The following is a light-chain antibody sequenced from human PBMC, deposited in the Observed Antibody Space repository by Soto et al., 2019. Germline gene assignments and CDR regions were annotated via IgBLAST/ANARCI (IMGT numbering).Light chain of an antibody. CDR1: QSVSSSY. J-gene: IGKJ4*01. Sequence: EIVLTQSPGTLSLSPGERATHSCRASQSVSSSYLDWYQQKPGQAPRLLIYGASNRATGIPDRFSGSGSGTDFTLTISRLEPEDFAVYYCQQYDTSSLTFGGGTKVDIK. V-gene: IGKV3-20*01. CDR2: GAS. CDR3: QQYDTSSLT.